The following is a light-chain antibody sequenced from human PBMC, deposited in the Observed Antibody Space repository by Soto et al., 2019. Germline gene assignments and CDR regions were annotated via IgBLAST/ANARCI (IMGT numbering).Light chain of an antibody. CDR3: AAWDVSLSGVV. Sequence: QAVVTQPTSASGTPGQRVTISCSGNSSNIGSNYVFWYEQLPGTAPKLLIYRNNQRPSGVPDRFSGSKSGTSASLAISGLRSEDEADYYCAAWDVSLSGVVFGGGTKVTVL. CDR1: SSNIGSNY. CDR2: RNN. V-gene: IGLV1-47*01. J-gene: IGLJ2*01.